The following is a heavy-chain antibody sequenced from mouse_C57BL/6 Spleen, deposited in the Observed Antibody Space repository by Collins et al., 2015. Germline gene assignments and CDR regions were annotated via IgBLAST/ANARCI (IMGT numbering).Heavy chain of an antibody. CDR3: AMIHYYALDY. Sequence: QVQLQQPGAEVVKPGTSVKMSCKASGYTFTSYWITWVKQRPGQGLEWIGDIYPGSGSSTYNAKFKIKATLTVDTSSTTAYMQLSSLTSEDSAVYYCAMIHYYALDYWGQGTSVTVSS. CDR2: IYPGSGSS. CDR1: GYTFTSYW. J-gene: IGHJ4*01. V-gene: IGHV1-55*01. D-gene: IGHD2-4*01.